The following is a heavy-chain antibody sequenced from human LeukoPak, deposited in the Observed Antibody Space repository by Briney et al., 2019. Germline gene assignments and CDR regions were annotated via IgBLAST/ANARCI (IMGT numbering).Heavy chain of an antibody. CDR3: AKELLRFLEWFYGMDV. V-gene: IGHV3-23*01. CDR1: GFTFSSYA. Sequence: GGSLRLSCAASGFTFSSYAMSWVRQAPGKGLEWVSAISGRGGSTYYADSVKGRFTISRDNSKNTLYLQMNSLRAEDTAVYYCAKELLRFLEWFYGMDVWGQGTTVTVSS. CDR2: ISGRGGST. J-gene: IGHJ6*02. D-gene: IGHD3-3*01.